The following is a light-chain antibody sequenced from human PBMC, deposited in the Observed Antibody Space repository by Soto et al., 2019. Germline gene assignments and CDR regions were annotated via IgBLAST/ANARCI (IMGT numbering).Light chain of an antibody. V-gene: IGKV3-15*01. Sequence: EGVMTQSPVTLSVSPWESATLSCRASQGVRNNLAWYQQRPGQAPRLLIYGASTRAAGIPARFSGSGAETEFTLTIRSLQSEDFAVYYCHQYNQWPLWTFGQGTKVEI. CDR2: GAS. J-gene: IGKJ1*01. CDR1: QGVRNN. CDR3: HQYNQWPLWT.